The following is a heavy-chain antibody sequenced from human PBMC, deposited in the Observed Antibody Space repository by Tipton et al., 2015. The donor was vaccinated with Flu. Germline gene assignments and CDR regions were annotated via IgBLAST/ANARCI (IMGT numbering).Heavy chain of an antibody. CDR1: SGSIRSTNYF. CDR2: IYPSGTT. Sequence: GLVKPSETLSLTCAVSSGSIRSTNYFCAWIRQPPGKRLELIGSIYPSGTTYYNPSLKSRVTISADTSKSQFSLNLSSVTAADAAVYYCARLEGAFEGGHCVSSNCWINFWGQGTLVTVSA. CDR3: ARLEGAFEGGHCVSSNCWINF. J-gene: IGHJ4*02. D-gene: IGHD2-2*01. V-gene: IGHV4-39*01.